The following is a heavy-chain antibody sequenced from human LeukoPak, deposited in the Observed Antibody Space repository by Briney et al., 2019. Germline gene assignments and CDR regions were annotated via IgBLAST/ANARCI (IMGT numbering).Heavy chain of an antibody. CDR3: ARAVVRGVIVPADAFDI. D-gene: IGHD3-10*01. V-gene: IGHV3-21*01. CDR2: ISGSSSYI. J-gene: IGHJ3*02. Sequence: GGSLRLSCAASGFTFSSYSMNWVRQAPGKGLEWVSSISGSSSYIYNGDSVKGRFTISRDNAKNSLFLQMNSLRAEDTAVYYCARAVVRGVIVPADAFDIWGQGTMVTVSS. CDR1: GFTFSSYS.